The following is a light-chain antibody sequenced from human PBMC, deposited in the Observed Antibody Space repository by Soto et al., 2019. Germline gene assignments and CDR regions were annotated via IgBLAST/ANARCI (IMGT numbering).Light chain of an antibody. V-gene: IGKV3-15*01. CDR2: GAS. CDR1: QSVSSN. CDR3: QQYNNWPPLMYT. J-gene: IGKJ2*01. Sequence: EIVMTQSPATLSVSPGERATLSCRASQSVSSNLAWYQQKPGQAPRLLIYGASTRATGIPARFSGSGSGTEFTLTNSSLQSEDFAVYYCQQYNNWPPLMYTFGQGTKLEIK.